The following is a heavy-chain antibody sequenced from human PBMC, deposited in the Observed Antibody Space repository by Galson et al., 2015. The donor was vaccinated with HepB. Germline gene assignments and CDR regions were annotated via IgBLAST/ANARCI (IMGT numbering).Heavy chain of an antibody. D-gene: IGHD6-19*01. Sequence: SLRLSCAASGFTFSSYAMHWVRQAPGKGLEYVSAISSNGGSTYYADSVKGRFTISRDNSKNTLYLQMSSLRAEDTAVYYCVKGIRGSGWYGGDNWFDPWGQGTLVTVSS. CDR2: ISSNGGST. V-gene: IGHV3-64D*06. J-gene: IGHJ5*02. CDR3: VKGIRGSGWYGGDNWFDP. CDR1: GFTFSSYA.